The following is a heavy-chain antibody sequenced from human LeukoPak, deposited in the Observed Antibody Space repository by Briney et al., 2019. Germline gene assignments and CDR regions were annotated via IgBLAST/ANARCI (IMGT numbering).Heavy chain of an antibody. CDR3: TRFLASWDRYYMDV. Sequence: GKSLRLSCATSGFTFSGYGMHWVRQAPGKGLEWVTVIWSDGSNKYYADSVKGRFTISRDNAKNLVFLQMNSLRAEDTAVYYCTRFLASWDRYYMDVWGKGTTVSVSS. D-gene: IGHD2-2*01. CDR1: GFTFSGYG. J-gene: IGHJ6*03. V-gene: IGHV3-33*01. CDR2: IWSDGSNK.